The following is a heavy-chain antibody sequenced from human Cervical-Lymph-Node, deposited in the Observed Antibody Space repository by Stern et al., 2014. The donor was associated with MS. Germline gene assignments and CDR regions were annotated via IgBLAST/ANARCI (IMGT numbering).Heavy chain of an antibody. Sequence: QITLKESGPTLVKPTQTLTLTCTFSGFSLSTSGVGVGWIRQPPGKALEWLALIYWDDDKRYSPSLKSRLPITKDTSKNQVVLTMTNMDPVDTATYYCAHRTAIKDAFDIWGQGTMVTVSS. D-gene: IGHD5-18*01. CDR3: AHRTAIKDAFDI. CDR1: GFSLSTSGVG. CDR2: IYWDDDK. J-gene: IGHJ3*02. V-gene: IGHV2-5*02.